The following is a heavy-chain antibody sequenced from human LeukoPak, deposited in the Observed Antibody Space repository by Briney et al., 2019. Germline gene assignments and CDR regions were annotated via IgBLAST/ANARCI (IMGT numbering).Heavy chain of an antibody. CDR3: AGDRGIGYGPSDLDS. CDR2: VYHSGTS. Sequence: PSETLSLTCTVSGDSMTSDYWTWIRQPPGKGLEWLGYVYHSGTSFYNPALKSRLTISIDTSKKQFSLNVISVTTADTALYFCAGDRGIGYGPSDLDSWGPGVLVTVSS. V-gene: IGHV4-59*01. J-gene: IGHJ4*02. D-gene: IGHD3-10*01. CDR1: GDSMTSDY.